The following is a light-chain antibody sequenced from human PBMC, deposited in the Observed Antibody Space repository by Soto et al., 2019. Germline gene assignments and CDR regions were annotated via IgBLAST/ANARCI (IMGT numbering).Light chain of an antibody. CDR3: PQTYRNTPWT. J-gene: IGKJ1*01. V-gene: IGKV1-39*01. CDR1: QSISRY. CDR2: AAS. Sequence: DIEMTQSPSSLSASIGETVTVNSRASQSISRYLNWYQQKPGKAPTLLISAASSLERGVQLRFSGGGSGTEFTLTISSLQPEDFATYYCPQTYRNTPWTFGQGTKVDVK.